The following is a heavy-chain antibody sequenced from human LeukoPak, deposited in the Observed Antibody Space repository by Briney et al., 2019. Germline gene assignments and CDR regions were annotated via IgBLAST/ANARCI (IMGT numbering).Heavy chain of an antibody. J-gene: IGHJ4*02. D-gene: IGHD5-12*01. V-gene: IGHV4-34*01. Sequence: PSETLSLTCAVYGGSFSGYYWSWIRQPPGKGLEWIGEINHSGDTNYNPSLKSRVTMSVDTSKNQFSLKLSSVTAADTAVYYCASLLNVAGYSGYDSDYWGQGTLVTVSS. CDR2: INHSGDT. CDR3: ASLLNVAGYSGYDSDY. CDR1: GGSFSGYY.